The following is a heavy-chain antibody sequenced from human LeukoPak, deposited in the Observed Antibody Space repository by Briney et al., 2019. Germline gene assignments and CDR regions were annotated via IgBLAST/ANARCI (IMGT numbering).Heavy chain of an antibody. CDR1: GGSFSGYY. D-gene: IGHD1-26*01. CDR2: INHSGST. V-gene: IGHV4-34*01. Sequence: RASGTLSLTCAVYGGSFSGYYWSWIRQPPGKGLEWIGEINHSGSTNYNPSLKSRVTISVDTSKNQSSLKLSSVTAADTAVYYCARRRLLPFDYWGQGTLVTVSS. J-gene: IGHJ4*02. CDR3: ARRRLLPFDY.